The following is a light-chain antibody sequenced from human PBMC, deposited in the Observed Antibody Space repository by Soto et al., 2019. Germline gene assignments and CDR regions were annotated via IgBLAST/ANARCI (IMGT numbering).Light chain of an antibody. Sequence: QSALTQPASVSGSPGQSITISYTATSNDVWTYNLVSWYQQHPGKAPKLLLFEASKRPLETSVRFSGSKSGNTASLTISGLQAEDEGHYYCCSYGRSRTFGVVLGGGTKLTVL. V-gene: IGLV2-23*02. CDR2: EAS. CDR3: CSYGRSRTFGVV. CDR1: SNDVWTYNL. J-gene: IGLJ3*02.